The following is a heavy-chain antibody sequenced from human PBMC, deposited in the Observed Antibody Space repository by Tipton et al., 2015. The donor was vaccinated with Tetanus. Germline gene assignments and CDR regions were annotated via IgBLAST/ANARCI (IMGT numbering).Heavy chain of an antibody. CDR1: GFTFSSYG. J-gene: IGHJ4*02. CDR3: ARDSPDILLVPAV. CDR2: ISHDGSNE. V-gene: IGHV3-30*03. Sequence: SLRLSCAASGFTFSSYGMHWVRQAPGKGLEWVAYISHDGSNEHLVDSVKGRFTISRDNSKNTLYLQMNSLRAEDTAVYYCARDSPDILLVPAVWGQGTLVTVSS. D-gene: IGHD2-2*01.